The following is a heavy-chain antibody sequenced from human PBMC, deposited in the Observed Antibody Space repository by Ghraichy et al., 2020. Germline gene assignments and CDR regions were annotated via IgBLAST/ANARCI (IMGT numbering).Heavy chain of an antibody. CDR3: ARLPLPRRAAVGDWYFDL. Sequence: GGSLRLSCEGSGFSFSDYSMIWVRLTPRKALEWVSYITGSSITIFYTDSVKGRFTISRDNAKNSLYLQMNSLRAEDTAVYYCARLPLPRRAAVGDWYFDLWGPGTLVTGSS. CDR1: GFSFSDYS. CDR2: ITGSSITI. J-gene: IGHJ2*01. V-gene: IGHV3-48*01. D-gene: IGHD6-13*01.